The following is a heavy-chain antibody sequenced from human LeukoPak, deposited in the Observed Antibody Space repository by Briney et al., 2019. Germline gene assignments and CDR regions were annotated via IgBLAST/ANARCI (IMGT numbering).Heavy chain of an antibody. CDR2: IYYSGST. CDR3: ARHLRWRTSFSPFDY. J-gene: IGHJ4*02. Sequence: PSETLSLTCTVSGGSISSSSYYWGWIRQPPGKGLEWIGSIYYSGSTYYNPSLKSRVTISVDTSKNQFSLKLSSVTAADTAVYYCARHLRWRTSFSPFDYWGQGTLVTVSS. V-gene: IGHV4-39*01. CDR1: GGSISSSSYY. D-gene: IGHD3/OR15-3a*01.